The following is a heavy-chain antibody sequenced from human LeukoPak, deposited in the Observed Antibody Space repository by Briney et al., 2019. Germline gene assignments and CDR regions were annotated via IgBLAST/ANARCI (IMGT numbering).Heavy chain of an antibody. J-gene: IGHJ4*02. CDR2: IYYSGST. V-gene: IGHV4-39*07. Sequence: SETLSLTCTVSGGSISSSSYYWGWIRQPPGKGLEWIGSIYYSGSTYYNPSLKSRVTISVDTSKNQFSLKLSSVTAADTAVYYCAKGFPSYYFDYWGQGTLVTVSS. CDR3: AKGFPSYYFDY. D-gene: IGHD3-10*01. CDR1: GGSISSSSYY.